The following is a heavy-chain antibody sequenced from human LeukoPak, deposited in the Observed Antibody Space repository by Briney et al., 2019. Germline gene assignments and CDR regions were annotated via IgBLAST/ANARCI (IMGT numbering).Heavy chain of an antibody. CDR3: ARAGNGFDI. J-gene: IGHJ3*02. CDR2: INGDGSIT. Sequence: GGSLRLSCAASGFTFSSYWIHWVRQAPGKGLVWVSRINGDGSITTYADSVRGRFTISRGNVKNTLYLQMNSLRAEDTAAYYCARAGNGFDIWGRGTMVTVSS. CDR1: GFTFSSYW. V-gene: IGHV3-74*01.